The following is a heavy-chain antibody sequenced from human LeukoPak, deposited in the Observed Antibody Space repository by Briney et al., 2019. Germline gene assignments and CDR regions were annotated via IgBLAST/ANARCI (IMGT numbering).Heavy chain of an antibody. CDR2: IYYSGST. CDR1: GGSISSSSYY. J-gene: IGHJ5*02. V-gene: IGHV4-39*07. CDR3: ARAGILWFGELSPNRNWFDP. D-gene: IGHD3-10*01. Sequence: PSETLSLTCTVSGGSISSSSYYWGWIRQPPGKGLEWIGSIYYSGSTNYNPSLKSRVTISVDTSKNQFSLKLSSVTAADTAVYYCARAGILWFGELSPNRNWFDPWGQGTLVTVSS.